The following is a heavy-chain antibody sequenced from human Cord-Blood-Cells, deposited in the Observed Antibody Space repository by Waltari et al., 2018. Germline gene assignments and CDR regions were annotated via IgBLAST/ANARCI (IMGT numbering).Heavy chain of an antibody. J-gene: IGHJ3*02. D-gene: IGHD1-26*01. CDR1: GYTFTSYD. V-gene: IGHV1-8*01. CDR2: RNPNSGNT. Sequence: QVQLVQSGAEAKKPGASVKVSCKASGYTFTSYDINWVRQATGQGLEWMGWRNPNSGNTGYAQKFQGRVTMTRNTSISTAYMELSSLRSEDTAVYCCAIDGSYYDAFDIWGQGTMVTVSS. CDR3: AIDGSYYDAFDI.